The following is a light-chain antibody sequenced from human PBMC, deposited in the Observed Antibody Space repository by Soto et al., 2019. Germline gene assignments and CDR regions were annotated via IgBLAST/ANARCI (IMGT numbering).Light chain of an antibody. J-gene: IGKJ1*01. CDR1: QSVSSSY. Sequence: EKVMTQSPATLSVSPGERATLSCRASQSVSSSYLGWYQQKPGQAPRLLMYGASSRATGIPERFSGSGSGTDFTLTISRLEPEDFAVYYCQQYGSSPRTFGQGTKVDIK. CDR3: QQYGSSPRT. V-gene: IGKV3-20*01. CDR2: GAS.